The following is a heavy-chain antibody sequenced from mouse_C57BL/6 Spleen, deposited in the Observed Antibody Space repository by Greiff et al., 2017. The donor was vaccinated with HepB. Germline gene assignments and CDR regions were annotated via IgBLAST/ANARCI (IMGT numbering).Heavy chain of an antibody. V-gene: IGHV2-2*01. D-gene: IGHD1-1*01. CDR1: GFSLTSYG. CDR3: ARKNYGSSDYFDY. CDR2: IWSGGST. Sequence: VQLKESGPGLVQPSQSLSITCTVSGFSLTSYGVHWVRQSPGKGLEWLGVIWSGGSTDYNAAFISRLSISKDNSKSQVFFKMNSLQADDTAIYYCARKNYGSSDYFDYWGQGTTLTVSS. J-gene: IGHJ2*01.